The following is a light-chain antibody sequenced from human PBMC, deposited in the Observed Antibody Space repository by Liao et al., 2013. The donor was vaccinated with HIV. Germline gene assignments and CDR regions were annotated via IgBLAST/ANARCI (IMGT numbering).Light chain of an antibody. J-gene: IGLJ3*02. CDR1: ALPKQY. CDR3: QSADSSGTCPV. V-gene: IGLV3-25*03. Sequence: SYELTQPPSVSVSPGQTARITCSGDALPKQYAYWYQQKPGQAPVLLIYKDSERPSGIPERFSGSSSGTTVTLTISGVQAGDEADYYCQSADSSGTCPVFGGGTKLTVL. CDR2: KDS.